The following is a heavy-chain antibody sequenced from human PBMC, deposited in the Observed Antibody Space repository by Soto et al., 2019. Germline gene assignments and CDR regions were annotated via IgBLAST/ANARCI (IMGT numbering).Heavy chain of an antibody. V-gene: IGHV3-23*01. Sequence: PEGSLRLSCAASGFTFSSYAMSWVRQAPGKGLEWVSAISGSGGSTYYADSVKGRFTISRDNSKNTLYLQMNSLRAEDTAVYYCAKGGAVAVPGGDAFDIWGQGTMVTVSS. CDR3: AKGGAVAVPGGDAFDI. J-gene: IGHJ3*02. CDR1: GFTFSSYA. D-gene: IGHD6-19*01. CDR2: ISGSGGST.